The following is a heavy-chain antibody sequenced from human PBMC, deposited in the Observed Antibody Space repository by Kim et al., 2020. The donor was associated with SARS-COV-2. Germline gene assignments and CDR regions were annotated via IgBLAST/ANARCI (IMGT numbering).Heavy chain of an antibody. J-gene: IGHJ4*02. V-gene: IGHV3-9*01. CDR2: ISWNSGSI. CDR1: GFTFDDYA. D-gene: IGHD6-19*01. Sequence: GGSLRLSCAASGFTFDDYAMHWVRQAPGKDLEWVSGISWNSGSIGYADSVKGRFTISRDNAKNSLYLQMNSLRAEDTALYYCAKDIYTSGRYYFDYWGQGTLVTVSS. CDR3: AKDIYTSGRYYFDY.